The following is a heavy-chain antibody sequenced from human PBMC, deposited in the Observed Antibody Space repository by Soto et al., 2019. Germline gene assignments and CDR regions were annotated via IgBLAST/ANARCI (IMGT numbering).Heavy chain of an antibody. D-gene: IGHD1-26*01. J-gene: IGHJ3*02. CDR2: ISTYNGNI. V-gene: IGHV1-18*04. CDR3: ARDGEEWESRAFDI. Sequence: ASVKVSCKSSGYSFTSYGISWVRQAPGQGLEWMGWISTYNGNINYAQNFKGRVNMTTDASTRTVYMQLSSLRSDDTAVYYCARDGEEWESRAFDIWGQGTMVTVSS. CDR1: GYSFTSYG.